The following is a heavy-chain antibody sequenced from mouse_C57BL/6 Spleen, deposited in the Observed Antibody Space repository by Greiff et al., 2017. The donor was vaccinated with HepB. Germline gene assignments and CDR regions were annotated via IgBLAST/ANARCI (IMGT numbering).Heavy chain of an antibody. CDR1: GYAFSSSW. Sequence: QVQLQQSGPELVKPGASVKISCKASGYAFSSSWMNWVKQRPGKGLEWIGRIYPGDGDTNYNGKFKGKATLTADKSSSKAYMQRSSLTSEDSAVYFCAITTCDYWGQGTTLTVSS. CDR2: IYPGDGDT. V-gene: IGHV1-82*01. CDR3: AITTCDY. D-gene: IGHD1-1*01. J-gene: IGHJ2*01.